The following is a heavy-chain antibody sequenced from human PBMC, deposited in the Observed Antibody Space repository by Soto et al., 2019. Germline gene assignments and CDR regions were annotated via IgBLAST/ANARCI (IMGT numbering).Heavy chain of an antibody. CDR1: GGSLSGYY. Sequence: XETLSLFFAVNGGSLSGYYGSWIRQSPGKGLEWIGEINHRVSSDYNPSLKSRVTISIDASKNHVTLELTSVTAADTAVYYCARPDDRNSLYGVDVWGQGTAVTVS. CDR2: INHRVSS. V-gene: IGHV4-34*01. J-gene: IGHJ6*02. D-gene: IGHD1-7*01. CDR3: ARPDDRNSLYGVDV.